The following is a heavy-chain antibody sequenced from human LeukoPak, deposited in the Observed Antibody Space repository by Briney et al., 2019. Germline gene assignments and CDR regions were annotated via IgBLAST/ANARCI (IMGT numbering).Heavy chain of an antibody. V-gene: IGHV3-74*01. CDR1: GFTFSSYW. CDR3: ARNAELVWFGELFSWFDP. J-gene: IGHJ5*02. D-gene: IGHD3-10*01. Sequence: PGGSLRLSCAASGFTFSSYWMHWVRQAPGKGLVWVSRINSDGSSTSYADSVKGRFTISRDNAKNTLYLQMNSLRAEDTAVNYCARNAELVWFGELFSWFDPWGQGTLVTVSS. CDR2: INSDGSST.